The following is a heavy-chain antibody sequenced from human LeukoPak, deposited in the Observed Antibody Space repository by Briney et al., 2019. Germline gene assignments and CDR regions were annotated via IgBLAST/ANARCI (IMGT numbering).Heavy chain of an antibody. Sequence: SQTPSLTCTVSDGSISSHYWSWIRQPPGKGLEWIGHIYYGGSINYNPSLKSRVTISVDTSKNQISLKLNSATAADTAVYYCARRTVVTPSWFDPWGQGTLVTVSS. CDR3: ARRTVVTPSWFDP. CDR1: DGSISSHY. D-gene: IGHD4-23*01. J-gene: IGHJ5*02. V-gene: IGHV4-59*11. CDR2: IYYGGSI.